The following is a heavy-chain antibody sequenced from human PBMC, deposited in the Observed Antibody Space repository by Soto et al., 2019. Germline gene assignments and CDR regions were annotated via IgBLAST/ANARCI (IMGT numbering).Heavy chain of an antibody. V-gene: IGHV3-74*01. D-gene: IGHD3-10*01. Sequence: EVQLVESGGGLVQPGESLRLSCVASGFTFRNNWMHWARQAPGKGLVWVAHINNDGSRAIYADSVKGRFTISRDNAKNTLFLLMDSLRVEDTAVYYCVNGGWLGDWCQGTLVTVSS. CDR1: GFTFRNNW. J-gene: IGHJ4*02. CDR2: INNDGSRA. CDR3: VNGGWLGD.